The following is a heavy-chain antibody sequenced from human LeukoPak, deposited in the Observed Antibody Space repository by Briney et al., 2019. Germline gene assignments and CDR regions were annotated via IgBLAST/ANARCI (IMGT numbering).Heavy chain of an antibody. CDR1: GLIFSNYE. CDR2: ISGSGSTI. D-gene: IGHD3-16*01. Sequence: PGGSLRLSCAVSGLIFSNYEMNWVRQAPGKGLEWVSYISGSGSTIYYADSVKGRLTISRDNAKNSLCLQMNSLRAEDTAVYYCATIDGGIPVDYWGQGTLVTVSS. J-gene: IGHJ4*02. V-gene: IGHV3-48*03. CDR3: ATIDGGIPVDY.